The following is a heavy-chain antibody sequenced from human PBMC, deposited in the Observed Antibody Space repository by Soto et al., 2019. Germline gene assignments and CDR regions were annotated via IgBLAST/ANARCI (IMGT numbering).Heavy chain of an antibody. CDR3: ARHGVVPGWFDY. Sequence: PSETLSLTCTVSGGSLSSSRDYWGWIRQTPGKGLEWIGSIYYSGSTYYNPSLKTRVTISLDKSKSQFSLKLNSVTAADTAVYYCARHGVVPGWFDYWGQGTLVPVSS. V-gene: IGHV4-39*01. J-gene: IGHJ4*02. CDR2: IYYSGST. CDR1: GGSLSSSRDY. D-gene: IGHD2-2*01.